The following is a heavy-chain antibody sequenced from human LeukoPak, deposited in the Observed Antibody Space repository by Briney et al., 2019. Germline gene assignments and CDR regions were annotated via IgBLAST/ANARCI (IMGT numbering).Heavy chain of an antibody. CDR2: IYIGGST. V-gene: IGHV3-53*01. Sequence: PGGSLRLSCAASGFTVSSNYMSWVRQAPGKGLEWVSGIYIGGSTFYADSVKGRFTISRDASKNTLNLQMNSLRAEDTAVYYCARVGGWFALQDAFDVWGQGTMVTVSS. CDR1: GFTVSSNY. CDR3: ARVGGWFALQDAFDV. D-gene: IGHD6-19*01. J-gene: IGHJ3*01.